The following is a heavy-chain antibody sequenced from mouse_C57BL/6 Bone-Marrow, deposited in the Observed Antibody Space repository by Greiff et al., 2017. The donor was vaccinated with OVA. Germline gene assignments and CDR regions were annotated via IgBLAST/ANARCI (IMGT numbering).Heavy chain of an antibody. CDR2: IWRGGST. Sequence: VQLQQSGPGLVQPSQSLSITCTVSGFSFTSYGVHWVRQSPGKGLEWLGVIWRGGSTDYNAAFMSRLSITKDNSKSQVFFKMSSLQADDTAIYYCAKRSGSSSGFAYWGQGTLVTVSA. D-gene: IGHD1-1*01. CDR1: GFSFTSYG. V-gene: IGHV2-5*01. J-gene: IGHJ3*01. CDR3: AKRSGSSSGFAY.